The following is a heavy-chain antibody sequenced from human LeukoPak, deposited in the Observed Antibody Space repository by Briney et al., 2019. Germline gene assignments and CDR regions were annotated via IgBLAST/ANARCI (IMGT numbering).Heavy chain of an antibody. Sequence: GGSLRLSCAVSGFPFSTYWMSWVRQAPGKGLEWVANINQGGSDKYYVDSVKGRFTISRDNANNLLYLQMNSLRGEDTAVYYCTRDRSRAEDDWGQGTLVTVSS. V-gene: IGHV3-7*01. CDR3: TRDRSRAEDD. D-gene: IGHD1-14*01. J-gene: IGHJ4*02. CDR2: INQGGSDK. CDR1: GFPFSTYW.